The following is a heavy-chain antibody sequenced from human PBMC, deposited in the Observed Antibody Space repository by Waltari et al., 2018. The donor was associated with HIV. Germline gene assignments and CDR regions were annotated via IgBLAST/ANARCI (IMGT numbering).Heavy chain of an antibody. CDR1: GYTFTRHY. CDR3: ARVPANLRYGVDY. V-gene: IGHV1-2*02. D-gene: IGHD3-9*01. Sequence: QVQLVQSGAEVTKPGASVTVSCKDSGYTFTRHYVPWVRQAPGQGLEWMGWINPNSGGTNYAQKFQGRVTMTRDTSISTAYMELSRLRSDDTAVYYCARVPANLRYGVDYWGQGTLVTVSS. J-gene: IGHJ4*02. CDR2: INPNSGGT.